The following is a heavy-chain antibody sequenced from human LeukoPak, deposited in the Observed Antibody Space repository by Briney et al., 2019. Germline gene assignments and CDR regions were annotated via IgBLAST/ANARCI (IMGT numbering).Heavy chain of an antibody. V-gene: IGHV3-30*03. CDR3: ARGIGGSPYYYYYYMDV. D-gene: IGHD3-10*01. CDR1: GFTFSSYG. Sequence: GGSLRLSCAASGFTFSSYGMHWVRQAPGKGLEWVAVISYDGSNKYYADSVKGRFTISRDNSKDTLYLQMNSLRAEDTAVYYCARGIGGSPYYYYYYMDVWGKGTTVTVSS. J-gene: IGHJ6*03. CDR2: ISYDGSNK.